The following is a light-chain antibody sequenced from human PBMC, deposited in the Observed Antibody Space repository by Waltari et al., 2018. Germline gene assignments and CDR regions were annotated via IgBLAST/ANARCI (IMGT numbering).Light chain of an antibody. V-gene: IGLV2-11*01. CDR2: GVS. CDR1: SSDVGGSDY. CDR3: CSYAGSFPYV. Sequence: QSALTQPRSVSGSPGASVTISCPGTSSDVGGSDYVSWYQQHPGKAPKLMIYGVSNRPSGVPDRFSGSKSGNTASLTISGLQADDEADYYCCSYAGSFPYVFGTGTQVSVL. J-gene: IGLJ1*01.